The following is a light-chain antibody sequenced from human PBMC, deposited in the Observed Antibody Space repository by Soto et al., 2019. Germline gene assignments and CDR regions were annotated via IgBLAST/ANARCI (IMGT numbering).Light chain of an antibody. CDR1: QSISST. Sequence: EIVMTQSPATLSVSPGEGATLSCRASQSISSTVAWYQQKPGQAPRLLIHSASTRATGIPARFSGSGSGTEFTLTISRLEPEDFEGYYCQQYGSSPSWTCGQGTKVDIK. J-gene: IGKJ1*01. V-gene: IGKV3-15*01. CDR2: SAS. CDR3: QQYGSSPSWT.